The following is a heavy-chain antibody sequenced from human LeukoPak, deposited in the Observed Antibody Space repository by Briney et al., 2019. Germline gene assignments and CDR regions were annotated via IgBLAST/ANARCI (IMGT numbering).Heavy chain of an antibody. V-gene: IGHV4-4*02. Sequence: PSETLSLTCAVSGGSISSSNWWSWVRQPPGKGLEWIGEIYHSGSTNYNPSLKSRVTISVDTSKNQFSLKLSSVTAADTAVYYCASSCSGGSCSTPTRLDYWGQGTLVTVSS. CDR2: IYHSGST. CDR1: GGSISSSNW. CDR3: ASSCSGGSCSTPTRLDY. D-gene: IGHD2-15*01. J-gene: IGHJ4*02.